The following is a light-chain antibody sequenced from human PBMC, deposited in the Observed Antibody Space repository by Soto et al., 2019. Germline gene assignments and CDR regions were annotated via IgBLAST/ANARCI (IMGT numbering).Light chain of an antibody. CDR2: GAS. CDR1: QTVSSN. J-gene: IGKJ1*01. Sequence: EIVMTQSPATLSVSPGERATLSCRASQTVSSNLAWYQQIPGQAPRLLIYGASTRATGIPARFSGSGSGTEFTLTISSLQSEDFAVYYCQQYNNWPPWTSGQGTKVDIK. CDR3: QQYNNWPPWT. V-gene: IGKV3-15*01.